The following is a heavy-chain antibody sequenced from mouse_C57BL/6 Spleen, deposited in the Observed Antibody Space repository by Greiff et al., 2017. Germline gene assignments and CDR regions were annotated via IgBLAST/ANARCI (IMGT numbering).Heavy chain of an antibody. V-gene: IGHV1-69*01. CDR2: IDPSDSYT. D-gene: IGHD1-1*01. CDR1: GYTFTSYW. CDR3: AGLVDITTLIARWFDY. Sequence: QVQLQQPGAELVMPGASVKLSCKASGYTFTSYWMHWVKQRPGQGLEWIGEIDPSDSYTNYNQKFKGKSTLTVDKSSSTAYMQLSSLTSEDSAVFYYAGLVDITTLIARWFDYWGQGTPLTVSS. J-gene: IGHJ2*01.